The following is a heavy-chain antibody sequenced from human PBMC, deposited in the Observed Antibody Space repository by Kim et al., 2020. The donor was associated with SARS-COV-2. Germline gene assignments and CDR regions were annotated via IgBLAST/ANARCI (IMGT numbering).Heavy chain of an antibody. CDR3: TTSTGLANGYYDFWSGYSNYYYYYGMDV. D-gene: IGHD3-3*01. CDR1: GFTFSNAW. CDR2: IKSKTDGGTT. V-gene: IGHV3-15*01. J-gene: IGHJ6*02. Sequence: GGSLRLSCAASGFTFSNAWMSWVRQAPGKGLEWVGRIKSKTDGGTTDYAAPVKGRFTISRDDAKNTLYLQMNSLKTEDTAVYYCTTSTGLANGYYDFWSGYSNYYYYYGMDVWGQGTTVTVSS.